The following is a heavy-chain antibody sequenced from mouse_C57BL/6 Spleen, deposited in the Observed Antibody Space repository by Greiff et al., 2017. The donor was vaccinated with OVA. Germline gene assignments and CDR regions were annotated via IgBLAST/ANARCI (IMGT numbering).Heavy chain of an antibody. D-gene: IGHD2-5*01. V-gene: IGHV5-17*01. CDR3: ARRRIVTQYYAMDY. CDR1: GFTFSDYG. CDR2: ISSGSSTI. Sequence: EVQLKESGGGLVKPGGSLKLSCAASGFTFSDYGMHWVRQAPEKGLEWVAYISSGSSTIYYADTVKGRFTISRDNAKNTLFLQMTSLRSEDTAMYYCARRRIVTQYYAMDYWGQGTSVTVSS. J-gene: IGHJ4*01.